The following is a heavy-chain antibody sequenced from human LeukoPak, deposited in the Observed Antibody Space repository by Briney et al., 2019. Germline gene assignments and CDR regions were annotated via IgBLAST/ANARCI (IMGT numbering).Heavy chain of an antibody. CDR2: IIPILGIA. J-gene: IGHJ4*02. Sequence: GASVKVSCKASGGTFGSYAISWVRQAPGQGLEWMGRIIPILGIANYAQKFQGRVTITADKSTSTAYMELSSLRSEDTAVYYCARDRGGDSGYFDYWGQGTLVTVSS. D-gene: IGHD2-21*02. CDR1: GGTFGSYA. V-gene: IGHV1-69*04. CDR3: ARDRGGDSGYFDY.